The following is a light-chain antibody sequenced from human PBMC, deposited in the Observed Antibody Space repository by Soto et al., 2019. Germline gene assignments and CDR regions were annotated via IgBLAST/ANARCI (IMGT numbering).Light chain of an antibody. CDR1: QSVSGSY. J-gene: IGKJ1*01. V-gene: IGKV3-20*01. Sequence: EIVLTQSPGTLSLSPGERATLSCRASQSVSGSYLAWYQQKPGQAPRLVIYGASSGATGIPDRFSGSGSGTDFPLTISRLEPEDFAVYYCQQYGSSPWTFGQGTKVEVK. CDR2: GAS. CDR3: QQYGSSPWT.